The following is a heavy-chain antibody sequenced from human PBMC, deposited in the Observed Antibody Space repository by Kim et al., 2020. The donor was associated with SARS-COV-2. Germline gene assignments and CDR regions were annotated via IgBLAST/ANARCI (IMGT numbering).Heavy chain of an antibody. V-gene: IGHV1-3*01. CDR2: INAGNGNT. D-gene: IGHD2-2*01. J-gene: IGHJ6*02. Sequence: ASVKVSCKASGYTFTSYAMHWVRQAPGQRLEWMGWINAGNGNTKYSQKFQGRVTITRDTSASTAYMELSSLRSEDTAVYYCARGGYCSSTSCYAASPQHYYYYGMDVWGQGTTVTVSS. CDR1: GYTFTSYA. CDR3: ARGGYCSSTSCYAASPQHYYYYGMDV.